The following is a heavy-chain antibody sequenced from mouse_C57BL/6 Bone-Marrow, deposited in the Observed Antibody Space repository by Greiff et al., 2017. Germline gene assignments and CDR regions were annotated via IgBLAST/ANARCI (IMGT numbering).Heavy chain of an antibody. CDR3: ARSKDYDMRYFDY. V-gene: IGHV1-4*01. CDR1: GYTFTSYT. J-gene: IGHJ2*01. D-gene: IGHD2-4*01. Sequence: QVQLKESGAELARPGASVKMSCKASGYTFTSYTMHWVKQRPGQGLEWIGYINPSSGYTKYNQKFKYKATLTAEKSSSTAYMQLSSLTSEDSAVYYCARSKDYDMRYFDYCGQGTTLTGSS. CDR2: INPSSGYT.